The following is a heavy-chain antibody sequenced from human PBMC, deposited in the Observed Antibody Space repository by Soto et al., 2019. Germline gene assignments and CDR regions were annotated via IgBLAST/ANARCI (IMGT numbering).Heavy chain of an antibody. J-gene: IGHJ5*02. D-gene: IGHD3-3*01. CDR3: VRDGGP. CDR2: ISTAGDT. CDR1: GFTFNTYD. V-gene: IGHV3-13*01. Sequence: SGFTFNTYDMHWVRQASGNVLEWVSAISTAGDTYYLDSVKGRFTISRENAKNSLYLQMNSLTAGDTALYYCVRDGGPWGQGTLVTVSS.